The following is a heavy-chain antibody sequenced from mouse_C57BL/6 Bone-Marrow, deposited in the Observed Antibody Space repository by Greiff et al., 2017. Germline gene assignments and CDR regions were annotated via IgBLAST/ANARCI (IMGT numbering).Heavy chain of an antibody. Sequence: EVNLVESGGDLVKPGGSLKLSCAASGFTFSSYGMSWVRQTPDKRLEWVATISSGGSYTYYPDSVKGRFTLSRDNAKNTRYLQMSSLKSEYTAMYYCARHNYVCNFDYWGQGTTLTVSS. D-gene: IGHD2-1*01. CDR2: ISSGGSYT. CDR3: ARHNYVCNFDY. CDR1: GFTFSSYG. J-gene: IGHJ2*01. V-gene: IGHV5-6*01.